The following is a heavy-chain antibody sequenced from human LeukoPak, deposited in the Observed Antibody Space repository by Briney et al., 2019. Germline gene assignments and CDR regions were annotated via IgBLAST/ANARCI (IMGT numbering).Heavy chain of an antibody. CDR3: ARGYDILTGYYPYFDY. CDR2: INPNSGGT. Sequence: ASVKVSCKASGYTFTGYHMHWVRQAPGQGLEWMGWINPNSGGTNYAQKFQGWVTMTRDTSISTAYMELSRLRSDDTAVYYCARGYDILTGYYPYFDYWGQGTLVTVSS. V-gene: IGHV1-2*04. J-gene: IGHJ4*02. D-gene: IGHD3-9*01. CDR1: GYTFTGYH.